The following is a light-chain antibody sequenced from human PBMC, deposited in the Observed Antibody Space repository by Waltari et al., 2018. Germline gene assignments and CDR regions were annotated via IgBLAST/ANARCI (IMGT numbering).Light chain of an antibody. CDR1: SSDVDDYNY. Sequence: QSALTQHPSASGSPGQSVTISCTGTSSDVDDYNYVSWYQQHPGKAPKLMIYEVSKRPSGVPDRFSGSKSGNTASLTVSGLQAEDEADYYCSSYAASNNFVVFGGGTKLTVL. CDR2: EVS. J-gene: IGLJ2*01. CDR3: SSYAASNNFVV. V-gene: IGLV2-8*01.